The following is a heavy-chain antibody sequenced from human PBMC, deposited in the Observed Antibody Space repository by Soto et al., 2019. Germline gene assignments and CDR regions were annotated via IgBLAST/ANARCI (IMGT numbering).Heavy chain of an antibody. Sequence: SVKVSCKASGFTFTSSAVQWVRQARVQRLEWIGWIVVGGGNTNYAQKFQERVTIPRDMSTSTAYMELSSLRSEDTAVYYCAPARRIGSTLYYYYGLDVWGQ. CDR1: GFTFTSSA. V-gene: IGHV1-58*01. D-gene: IGHD2-15*01. CDR3: APARRIGSTLYYYYGLDV. J-gene: IGHJ6*02. CDR2: IVVGGGNT.